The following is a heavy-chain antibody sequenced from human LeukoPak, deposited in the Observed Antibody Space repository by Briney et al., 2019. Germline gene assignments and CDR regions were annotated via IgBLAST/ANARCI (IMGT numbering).Heavy chain of an antibody. CDR3: ARGDSAYYYDSSGYGY. CDR2: IYYSGST. V-gene: IGHV4-30-4*08. J-gene: IGHJ4*02. Sequence: PSETLSLTCTVSGGSISSGEYYWSWIRQPPGKGLEWIVYIYYSGSTYYNPSLKSRVTISVDTSKNQFSLKLSSVTAADTAVYYCARGDSAYYYDSSGYGYWGQGTLVTVSS. D-gene: IGHD3-22*01. CDR1: GGSISSGEYY.